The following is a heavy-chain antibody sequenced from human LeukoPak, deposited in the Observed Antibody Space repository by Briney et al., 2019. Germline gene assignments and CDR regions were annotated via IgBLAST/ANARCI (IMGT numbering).Heavy chain of an antibody. J-gene: IGHJ4*02. CDR3: AKDGYYYGSGSRLDY. CDR1: GFTFSSYS. Sequence: PGGSLRLSCAASGFTFSSYSMNWVRQAPGKGLEWVSSISSSSSYIYYADSVKGRFTISRDNAKNSLYLQMNSLRAEDTALYYCAKDGYYYGSGSRLDYWGQGTLVTVSS. CDR2: ISSSSSYI. V-gene: IGHV3-21*04. D-gene: IGHD3-10*01.